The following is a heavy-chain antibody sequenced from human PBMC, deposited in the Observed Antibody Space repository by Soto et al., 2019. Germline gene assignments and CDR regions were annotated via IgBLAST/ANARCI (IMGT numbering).Heavy chain of an antibody. J-gene: IGHJ4*02. Sequence: SETLSLTCAVSGGSFTSNNWWTWVRQPPGQGLEWIGEIYRTGSTNYNPSLKSRVTISLDKSENQFSLKVTSLTAADTAVYYCASRDPGTSVDYWGQGALVTVSS. CDR1: GGSFTSNNW. CDR3: ASRDPGTSVDY. D-gene: IGHD1-7*01. V-gene: IGHV4-4*02. CDR2: IYRTGST.